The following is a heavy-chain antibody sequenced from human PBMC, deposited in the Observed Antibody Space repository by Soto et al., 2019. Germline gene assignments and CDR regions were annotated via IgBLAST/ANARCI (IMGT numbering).Heavy chain of an antibody. CDR3: ASLFGVVIALPHYYYGMDV. V-gene: IGHV4-39*01. CDR2: IYYSGST. J-gene: IGHJ6*02. Sequence: SETLSLTCTVSGGSISSSSYYWGWIRQPPGKGLEWIGSIYYSGSTYYNPSLKSRVTISVDTSKNQFSLKLSSVTAADTAVYYCASLFGVVIALPHYYYGMDVWGQGTTVTVSS. CDR1: GGSISSSSYY. D-gene: IGHD3-3*01.